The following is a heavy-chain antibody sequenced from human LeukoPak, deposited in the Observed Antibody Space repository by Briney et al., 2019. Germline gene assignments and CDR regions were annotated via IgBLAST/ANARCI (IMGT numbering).Heavy chain of an antibody. CDR2: ISSNGRNT. V-gene: IGHV3-64D*06. D-gene: IGHD3-10*01. Sequence: GGSLRLSCSASGFTFSSYAMHWVRQAPGKALEYVSYISSNGRNTYYADSAKGRFTISRDNAKNTLYLQMSSLRAEDTAVYYRVKAVYGTMGRGVTTSAFDYWGQGTLVTVSS. CDR3: VKAVYGTMGRGVTTSAFDY. J-gene: IGHJ4*02. CDR1: GFTFSSYA.